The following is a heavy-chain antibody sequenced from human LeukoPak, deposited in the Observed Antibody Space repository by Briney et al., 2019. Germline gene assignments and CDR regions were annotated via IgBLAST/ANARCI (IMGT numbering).Heavy chain of an antibody. V-gene: IGHV3-48*01. CDR2: ISSSSSTI. Sequence: PGGSLRLSCAASGFTFSSYSMNWVRQAPGKGLEWVSYISSSSSTIYYADSVKGRFTISRDNAKNSIYLQMNSLRAEDTAVYYCARIRSRGEGYYYYYYMDVWGKGTTVTVSS. CDR3: ARIRSRGEGYYYYYYMDV. J-gene: IGHJ6*03. CDR1: GFTFSSYS.